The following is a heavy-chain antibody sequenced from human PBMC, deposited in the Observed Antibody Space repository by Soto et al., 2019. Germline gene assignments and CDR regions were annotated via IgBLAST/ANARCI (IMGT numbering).Heavy chain of an antibody. V-gene: IGHV1-69*13. D-gene: IGHD6-6*01. CDR1: GGTFSSYA. CDR2: IIPIFGTA. Sequence: GASVKVSCKASGGTFSSYAISRVRQAPGQGLEWMGGIIPIFGTANYAQKFQGRVTTTADESTSTAYMELSSLRSEDTAVYYCARDLWSSSSPYYFDYWGQGTLVTVSS. CDR3: ARDLWSSSSPYYFDY. J-gene: IGHJ4*02.